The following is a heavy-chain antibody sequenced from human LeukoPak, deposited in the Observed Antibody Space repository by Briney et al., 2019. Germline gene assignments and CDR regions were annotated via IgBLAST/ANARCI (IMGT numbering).Heavy chain of an antibody. Sequence: GGSLRLSCTASGFTFCDYAMSWFRQAPGKGLEWVGFIRSKAYGGTTEYAASVKGRFTISRDDSKSIAYLQMNSLKTEDTAVYYCTSYDILTGYLGIDYWGQGTLVTVSS. D-gene: IGHD3-9*01. J-gene: IGHJ4*02. V-gene: IGHV3-49*03. CDR2: IRSKAYGGTT. CDR1: GFTFCDYA. CDR3: TSYDILTGYLGIDY.